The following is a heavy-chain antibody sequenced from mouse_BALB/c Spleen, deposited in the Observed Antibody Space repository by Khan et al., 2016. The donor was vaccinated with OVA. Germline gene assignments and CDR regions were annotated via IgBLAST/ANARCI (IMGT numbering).Heavy chain of an antibody. CDR2: IWGDGTT. CDR3: ARAYYGNYREAMDY. CDR1: GFSLTGYG. J-gene: IGHJ4*01. Sequence: QVQLKQSGPGLVAPSQSLSITCTVSGFSLTGYGVTWVRQPPGKGLEWLGMIWGDGTTDYKSALKSRLSINKDSSKSQVFLKMNSLQTDDTARYYCARAYYGNYREAMDYWGQGTSVTVSS. V-gene: IGHV2-6-7*01. D-gene: IGHD2-10*01.